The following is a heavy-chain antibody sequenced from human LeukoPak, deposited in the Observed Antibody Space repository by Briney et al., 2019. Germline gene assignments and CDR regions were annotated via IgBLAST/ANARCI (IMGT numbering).Heavy chain of an antibody. D-gene: IGHD2-2*01. CDR3: ARHGSGTSPRFYYYYMDV. CDR1: GYSFTTYW. V-gene: IGHV5-51*01. CDR2: IYPGDSDT. J-gene: IGHJ6*03. Sequence: GESLKISCQGSGYSFTTYWIVWVRQMPGKGLEWTGIIYPGDSDTRYSPSFQGQVTISADKSISTAYLQWSSLKASDTAIYYCARHGSGTSPRFYYYYMDVWGKGTTVTVSS.